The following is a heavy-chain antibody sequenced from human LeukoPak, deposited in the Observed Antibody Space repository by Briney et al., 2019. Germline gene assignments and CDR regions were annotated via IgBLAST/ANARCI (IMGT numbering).Heavy chain of an antibody. Sequence: NPSETLSLTCGVSGGSISNTNWWTWVRQPPGKGLEWIGYIYYSGTTYYNPSLKSRVTISVDTSKNQFSLKLTSVTAADTAVYYCARGPYGSGSYYWGQGTLVTVSS. J-gene: IGHJ4*02. CDR3: ARGPYGSGSYY. CDR1: GGSISNTNW. CDR2: IYYSGTT. V-gene: IGHV4-30-4*01. D-gene: IGHD3-10*01.